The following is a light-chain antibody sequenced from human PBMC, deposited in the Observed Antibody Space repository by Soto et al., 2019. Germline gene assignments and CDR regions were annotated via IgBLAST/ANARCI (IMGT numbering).Light chain of an antibody. CDR3: QQYSSYTG. Sequence: DIQMTQSLSTLSASVGDRVNFPCRASQSISSGLAWYQQKPGKAPKLLIYKASTLESGVPSRFSGSGSGTEFTLTISSLQPDDFATYYCQQYSSYTGFGQGTKLEIK. V-gene: IGKV1-5*03. CDR2: KAS. CDR1: QSISSG. J-gene: IGKJ2*03.